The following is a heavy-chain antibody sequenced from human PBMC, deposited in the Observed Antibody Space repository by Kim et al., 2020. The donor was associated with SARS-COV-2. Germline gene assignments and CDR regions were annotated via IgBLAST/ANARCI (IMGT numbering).Heavy chain of an antibody. Sequence: VKGRFTISRDDSKSIAYLQMNSLKTEDTAVYYCTRPITIFGVVTSYYFDYWGQGTLVTVSS. D-gene: IGHD3-3*01. CDR3: TRPITIFGVVTSYYFDY. J-gene: IGHJ4*02. V-gene: IGHV3-49*02.